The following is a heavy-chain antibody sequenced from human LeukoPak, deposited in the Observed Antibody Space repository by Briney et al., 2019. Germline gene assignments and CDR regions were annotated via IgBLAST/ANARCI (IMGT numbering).Heavy chain of an antibody. D-gene: IGHD5-18*01. CDR1: GGSISRYY. CDR3: ARGYTAMVTDY. J-gene: IGHJ4*02. Sequence: SETLSLTCTVSGGSISRYYWSWIRQPPGKGLEWIGYIYYSGSANYNPSLKSRVNISVDTSKNQFSLKLSSVTAADTAVYYCARGYTAMVTDYWGQGTLVTVSS. V-gene: IGHV4-59*01. CDR2: IYYSGSA.